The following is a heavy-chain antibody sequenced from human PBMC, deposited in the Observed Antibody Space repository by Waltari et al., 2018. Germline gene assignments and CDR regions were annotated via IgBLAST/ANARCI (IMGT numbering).Heavy chain of an antibody. Sequence: QVQLQQSGPGLVKPSPTLTLICTVSGGSMTREYSYGSWIRQHPGKGLEWIGFIANSGTPYYNPSLKSVVDMSIDTSKNQFSLKVNSVTAADTAVYYCAKGGGGTRDGMDVWGQGTTVTVSS. V-gene: IGHV4-31*01. CDR2: IANSGTP. CDR1: GGSMTREYSY. J-gene: IGHJ6*02. CDR3: AKGGGGTRDGMDV. D-gene: IGHD2-2*01.